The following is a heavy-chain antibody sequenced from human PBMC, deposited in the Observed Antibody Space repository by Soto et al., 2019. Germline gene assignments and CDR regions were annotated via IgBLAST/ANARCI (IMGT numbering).Heavy chain of an antibody. CDR1: GFTFSSYG. CDR2: ISYDGSNK. V-gene: IGHV3-30*18. D-gene: IGHD3-22*01. Sequence: HPGGSLRLSCAASGFTFSSYGMHWVRQAPGKGLEWVAVISYDGSNKYYADSVKGRFTISRDNSKNTLYLQMNSLRAEDTAVYYCAKVLGSGYLNYYYYYGMDVWGQGTTVTVSS. J-gene: IGHJ6*02. CDR3: AKVLGSGYLNYYYYYGMDV.